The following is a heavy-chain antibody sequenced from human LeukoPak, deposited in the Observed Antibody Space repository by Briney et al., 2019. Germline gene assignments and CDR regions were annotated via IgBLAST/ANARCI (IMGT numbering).Heavy chain of an antibody. J-gene: IGHJ4*02. D-gene: IGHD1-26*01. CDR1: GYTFTSYY. V-gene: IGHV1-46*01. CDR3: ARDSGSYFDY. Sequence: ASVKVSCKASGYTFTSYYMHWVRQAPGQGLEWMGIVNPSGGSTSYAQKFQGRVTMTGDTSTSTVYMELSSLRSEDTAVYYCARDSGSYFDYWGQGTLVTVSS. CDR2: VNPSGGST.